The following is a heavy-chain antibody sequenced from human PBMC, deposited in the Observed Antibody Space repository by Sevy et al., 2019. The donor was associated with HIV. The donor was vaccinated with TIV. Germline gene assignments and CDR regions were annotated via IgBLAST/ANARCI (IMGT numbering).Heavy chain of an antibody. Sequence: GESLKISCAASGFTFSNYWMTWVRQAPGKGLEWVANIKRDGSEKYYVASVKGRFTISRDNAKNSLYMQMNSLRAEDTAVYYCARDCNSASCLWGLDVWGQWTTVTVSS. D-gene: IGHD2-2*01. CDR3: ARDCNSASCLWGLDV. V-gene: IGHV3-7*03. CDR2: IKRDGSEK. CDR1: GFTFSNYW. J-gene: IGHJ6*02.